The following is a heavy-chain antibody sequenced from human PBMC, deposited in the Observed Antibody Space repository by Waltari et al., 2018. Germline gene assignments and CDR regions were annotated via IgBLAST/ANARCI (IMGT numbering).Heavy chain of an antibody. Sequence: EVLLVASGGGLVQPGGSLRLSWAASGFSPSDRYMDWVRQAPGKGLGGMGRTKDKAHFYTAEYATSVIVRFTISTDESTNSHYLQINSLKTEDTAVYYCVRDLVGAPYWGQGTLVTVPS. D-gene: IGHD1-26*01. V-gene: IGHV3-72*01. CDR1: GFSPSDRY. CDR3: VRDLVGAPY. J-gene: IGHJ4*02. CDR2: TKDKAHFYTA.